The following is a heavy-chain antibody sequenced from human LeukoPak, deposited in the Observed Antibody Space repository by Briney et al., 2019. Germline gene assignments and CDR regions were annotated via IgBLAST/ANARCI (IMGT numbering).Heavy chain of an antibody. J-gene: IGHJ4*02. Sequence: GGSLRLSCAASGFTFTSYSMNWVRQAPGKGLEWVSAISGSGGSTYYADSVKGRFTISRDNSKNTLYLQMNSLRAEDTAVYYCAKYGIFPFYFDYWGQGTLVTVSS. CDR2: ISGSGGST. CDR1: GFTFTSYS. V-gene: IGHV3-23*01. D-gene: IGHD2-21*01. CDR3: AKYGIFPFYFDY.